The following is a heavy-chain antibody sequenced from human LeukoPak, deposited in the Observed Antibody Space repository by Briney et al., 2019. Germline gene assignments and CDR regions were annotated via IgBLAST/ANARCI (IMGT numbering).Heavy chain of an antibody. CDR3: ARDAPGNTALDY. CDR1: GFTFISYW. Sequence: GGSLRLSCAASGFTFISYWMHWVRQAPGKGLVWVSRINGYGSSTDFADSVEGRFTISRDNAKNTLYLQMNSLRAEDTAVYYCARDAPGNTALDYWGQGTLVTVSS. V-gene: IGHV3-74*01. D-gene: IGHD5-18*01. J-gene: IGHJ4*02. CDR2: INGYGSST.